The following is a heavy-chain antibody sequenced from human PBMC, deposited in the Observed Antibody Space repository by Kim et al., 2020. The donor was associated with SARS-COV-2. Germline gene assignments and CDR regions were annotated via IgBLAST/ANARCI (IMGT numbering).Heavy chain of an antibody. Sequence: AVKVSCKASGGTFSSYAISWVRQAPGQGLEWMGGIIPIFGTANYAQKFQGRVTITADEYTRTAYMELSSLRSEDPAVYYCARGLVVYAIVYGMDVWGQGTTVTDSS. CDR2: IIPIFGTA. V-gene: IGHV1-69*13. CDR1: GGTFSSYA. CDR3: ARGLVVYAIVYGMDV. J-gene: IGHJ6*02. D-gene: IGHD2-8*02.